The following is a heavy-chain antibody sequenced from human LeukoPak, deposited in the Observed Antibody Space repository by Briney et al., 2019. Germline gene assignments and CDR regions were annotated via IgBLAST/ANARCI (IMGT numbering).Heavy chain of an antibody. J-gene: IGHJ4*02. D-gene: IGHD3/OR15-3a*01. Sequence: GGPLRLSCATSGFTFNQYGIHWVRQAPGKGLEWVAYIEDIGKNKYYSDSVRGRFSISRDSSKNTVYVQVNSLRSEDTAVYYCARDNRDWALDYWGQGALVTVSS. CDR3: ARDNRDWALDY. CDR1: GFTFNQYG. V-gene: IGHV3-30*02. CDR2: IEDIGKNK.